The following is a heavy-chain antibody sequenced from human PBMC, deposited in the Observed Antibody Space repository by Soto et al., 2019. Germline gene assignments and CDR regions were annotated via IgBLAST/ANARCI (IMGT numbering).Heavy chain of an antibody. CDR3: AKRRGQNYKYDMDV. V-gene: IGHV3-23*01. CDR1: GFTFGSYF. D-gene: IGHD5-12*01. CDR2: VSDGGST. J-gene: IGHJ6*02. Sequence: EVQLLESGGGLVQPGGSLRLSCAASGFTFGSYFMRWVRQTPGQGLEWVSTVSDGGSTYYADSVKGRITVSRDNSKNMVYLQMNRQRAEDTAVYYCAKRRGQNYKYDMDVWGRGTTVTVSS.